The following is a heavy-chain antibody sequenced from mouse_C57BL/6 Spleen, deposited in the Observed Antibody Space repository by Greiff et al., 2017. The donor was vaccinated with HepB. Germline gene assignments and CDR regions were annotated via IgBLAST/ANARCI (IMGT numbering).Heavy chain of an antibody. CDR3: ARSEGSSYYWYFDV. CDR2: IYPGNGDT. J-gene: IGHJ1*03. V-gene: IGHV1-12*01. Sequence: QSGAELVRPGASVKMSCKASGYTFTSYNMHWVKQTPRQGLEWIGAIYPGNGDTSYNQKFKGKATLTVDKSSSTAYMQLSSLTSEDSAVYFCARSEGSSYYWYFDVWGTGTTVTVSS. D-gene: IGHD1-1*01. CDR1: GYTFTSYN.